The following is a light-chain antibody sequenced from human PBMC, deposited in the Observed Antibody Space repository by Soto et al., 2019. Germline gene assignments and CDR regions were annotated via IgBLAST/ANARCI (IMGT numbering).Light chain of an antibody. Sequence: DIQMNQSPSSLSASIGDRVTITCQANQSISMWLAWYQQKPGKAPKLLIYDASSLESGVPSRLSGSGSGTEFTLNIRRMQPDDFASYYCQQYNSYSQAFGQVTTLDI. J-gene: IGKJ1*01. CDR2: DAS. CDR3: QQYNSYSQA. V-gene: IGKV1-5*01. CDR1: QSISMW.